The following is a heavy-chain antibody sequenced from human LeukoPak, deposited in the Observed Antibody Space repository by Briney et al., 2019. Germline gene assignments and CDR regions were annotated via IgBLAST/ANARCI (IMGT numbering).Heavy chain of an antibody. J-gene: IGHJ4*02. CDR2: IRYDGSNK. D-gene: IGHD5-24*01. Sequence: PGGSLRLSCAASGFTFSSYGMHWVRQAPGKGLEWVSFIRYDGSNKYYADSVKGRFTISRDNSKNTLYLQMNSLRAEDTAVYYCARGQRRHIDMAPCFDYWGQGTLVTVS. CDR3: ARGQRRHIDMAPCFDY. CDR1: GFTFSSYG. V-gene: IGHV3-30*02.